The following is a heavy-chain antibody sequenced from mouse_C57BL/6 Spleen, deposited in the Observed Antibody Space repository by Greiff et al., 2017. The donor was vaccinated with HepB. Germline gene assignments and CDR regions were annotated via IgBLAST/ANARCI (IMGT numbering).Heavy chain of an antibody. CDR1: GYTFTSYW. CDR3: ASDIGSSIATVVADY. Sequence: QVQLQQPGTELVKPGASVKLSCKASGYTFTSYWMHWVKQRPGQGLEWIGNINPSNGGTNYNEKFKSKATLTVDKSSSTPYMQLSSLSSEDSAVYYCASDIGSSIATVVADYWGQGTTLTVSS. V-gene: IGHV1-53*01. CDR2: INPSNGGT. D-gene: IGHD1-1*01. J-gene: IGHJ2*01.